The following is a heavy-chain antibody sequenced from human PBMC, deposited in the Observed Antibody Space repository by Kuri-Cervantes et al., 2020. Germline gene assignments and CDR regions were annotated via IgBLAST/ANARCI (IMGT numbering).Heavy chain of an antibody. CDR3: TTVRC. CDR1: GFTFGDYA. CDR2: IRSKAYGGTT. D-gene: IGHD3-10*01. Sequence: GGSLRLSCTASGFTFGDYAMSWVRQAPGKGLEWVGFIRSKAYGGTTEYAASVKGRFTISRDDSKSITYLQMKSLKTEDTAVYYCTTVRCWGQGTLVTVSS. V-gene: IGHV3-49*04. J-gene: IGHJ4*02.